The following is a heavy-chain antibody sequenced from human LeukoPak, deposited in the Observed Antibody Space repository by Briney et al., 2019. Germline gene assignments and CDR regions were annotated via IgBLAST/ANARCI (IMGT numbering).Heavy chain of an antibody. CDR2: ISGSGGST. Sequence: GGSLRLSCAASGFTFSSYAMSWVRQAPGKGLEWVSAISGSGGSTNYADSVKGRFTISRDNSKNMLYLQMNSLRAEDTAVYYCAKGVVVAPDVTPFDYWGQGTLVTVSS. V-gene: IGHV3-23*01. D-gene: IGHD2-2*01. CDR3: AKGVVVAPDVTPFDY. J-gene: IGHJ4*02. CDR1: GFTFSSYA.